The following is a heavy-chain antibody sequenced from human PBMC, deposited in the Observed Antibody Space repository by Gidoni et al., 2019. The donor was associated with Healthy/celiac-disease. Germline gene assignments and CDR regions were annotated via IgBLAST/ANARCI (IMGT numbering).Heavy chain of an antibody. V-gene: IGHV4-4*02. J-gene: IGHJ4*02. Sequence: QVQLQASGPGLVKPSGPLSLTSPVSGDSISSSNWWSWVRQPPGKGLEWIGEIYHSGSTNYNPSLKSRVTISVDKSKNQFSLKLSSVTAADTAVYYCAVYGDYARTFDYWGQGTLVTVSS. CDR1: GDSISSSNW. D-gene: IGHD4-17*01. CDR3: AVYGDYARTFDY. CDR2: IYHSGST.